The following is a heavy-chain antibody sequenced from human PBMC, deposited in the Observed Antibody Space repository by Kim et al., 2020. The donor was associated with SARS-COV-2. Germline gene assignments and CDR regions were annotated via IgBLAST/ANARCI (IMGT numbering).Heavy chain of an antibody. D-gene: IGHD6-19*01. CDR2: IYYSGST. V-gene: IGHV4-59*01. CDR3: SRDLAGYSSGWCVWTYYYG. Sequence: SGTLSLTCTVSGGSISSYYWSWIRQPPGKGLEWVGYIYYSGSTNYNPSLKSRVIISVDTSKNQFSLKLSSVTAADTAVSYCSRDLAGYSSGWCVWTYYYG. J-gene: IGHJ6*01. CDR1: GGSISSYY.